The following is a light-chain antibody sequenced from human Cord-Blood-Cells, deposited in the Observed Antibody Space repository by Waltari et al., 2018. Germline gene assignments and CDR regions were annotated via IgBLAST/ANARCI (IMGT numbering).Light chain of an antibody. CDR3: QQYYSTPLT. CDR2: WAS. Sequence: DSVMTQTPDPLAVSLGVRATINCKSSQSVLYSSNNKYYLAWYQQKPGQPPKLLINWASTRESGVPDRFSGSGSGTDFTLTISSLQAEDVAVYYCQQYYSTPLTFGGGTKVEIK. CDR1: QSVLYSSNNKYY. J-gene: IGKJ4*01. V-gene: IGKV4-1*01.